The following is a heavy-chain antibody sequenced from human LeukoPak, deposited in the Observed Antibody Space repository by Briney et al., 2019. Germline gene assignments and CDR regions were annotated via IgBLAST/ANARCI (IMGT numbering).Heavy chain of an antibody. Sequence: SETLSLTCTVSGGSISSYYWSWIRQPPGKGREWIGYISYSGSTNYNPSLKSRVTLSVDTSKNQFSLKLSSVTAADPPVHYCARGMGGPDYWGQGSLVSVSS. CDR3: ARGMGGPDY. V-gene: IGHV4-59*01. J-gene: IGHJ4*02. D-gene: IGHD2-15*01. CDR1: GGSISSYY. CDR2: ISYSGST.